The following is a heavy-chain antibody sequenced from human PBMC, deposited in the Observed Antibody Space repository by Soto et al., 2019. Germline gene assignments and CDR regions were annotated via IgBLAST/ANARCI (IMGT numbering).Heavy chain of an antibody. J-gene: IGHJ6*02. CDR3: ARGPVVVVAAEPYYYYCMDV. D-gene: IGHD2-15*01. V-gene: IGHV3-33*01. CDR1: GFTFSSYG. Sequence: QVQLVESGGGVVQPWRSLRLTCAASGFTFSSYGMHWVRQAPGKGLEWVAVIWYDGSNKYYADSVKGRVTISRDNSKNTLYLQMNSLRAEDTAVDYCARGPVVVVAAEPYYYYCMDVWGQGTTVTVSS. CDR2: IWYDGSNK.